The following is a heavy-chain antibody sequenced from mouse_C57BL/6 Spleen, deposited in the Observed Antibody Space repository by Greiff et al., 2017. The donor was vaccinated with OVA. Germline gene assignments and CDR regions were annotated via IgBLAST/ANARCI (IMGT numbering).Heavy chain of an antibody. Sequence: EVKLMESGGGLVKPGGSLKLSCAASGFTFSSYAMSWVRQTPEKRLEWVATISDGGSYTYYPDNVKGRITISRDNAKNNLYLQMSHLKSEDTAMYYCARGAYYGSSPAWFAYWGQGTLVTVSA. CDR3: ARGAYYGSSPAWFAY. J-gene: IGHJ3*01. CDR1: GFTFSSYA. V-gene: IGHV5-4*03. CDR2: ISDGGSYT. D-gene: IGHD1-1*01.